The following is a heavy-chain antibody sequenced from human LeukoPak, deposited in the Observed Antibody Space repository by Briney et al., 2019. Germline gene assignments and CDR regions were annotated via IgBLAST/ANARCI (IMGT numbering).Heavy chain of an antibody. CDR1: GGTFSSYA. V-gene: IGHV7-4-1*02. J-gene: IGHJ4*02. CDR3: ARGYDTTGYFSY. D-gene: IGHD3-22*01. CDR2: IDTNTGNP. Sequence: GASVKVSCKASGGTFSSYAISWVRQAPGQGLEWMGGIDTNTGNPTYAQGFIGRFVFSLDTSVTTAYLQISSLKAEDTAVYYCARGYDTTGYFSYWGQGTLVTVSS.